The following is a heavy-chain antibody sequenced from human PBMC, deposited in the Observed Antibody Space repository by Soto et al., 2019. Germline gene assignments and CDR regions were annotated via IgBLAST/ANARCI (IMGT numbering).Heavy chain of an antibody. D-gene: IGHD2-21*01. CDR2: INAYNGYT. Sequence: QVQLVQSGAEVKKPGASVRVSCKASGYSYTTYGISWVRQAPGQGLEWMGWINAYNGYTNYAQKIQDRLTLTTDTSTSTAYMELRTLTSDDTAVYYCARLFCGADRCYGWFDPWGQGTLVTVSS. V-gene: IGHV1-18*01. CDR1: GYSYTTYG. J-gene: IGHJ5*02. CDR3: ARLFCGADRCYGWFDP.